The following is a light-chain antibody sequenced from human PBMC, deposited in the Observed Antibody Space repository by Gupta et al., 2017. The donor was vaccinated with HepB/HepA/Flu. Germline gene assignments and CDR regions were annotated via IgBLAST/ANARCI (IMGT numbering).Light chain of an antibody. V-gene: IGKV2-28*01. CDR3: MQARQTPLT. CDR1: QSLLHSNGYNY. J-gene: IGKJ4*01. Sequence: DIVMTQSPLSLPVPLGKLDTISCRSSQSLLHSNGYNYLDWYLQKPGQSPQLLIYLGSNRGSGVPDRFSGSGSGTDFTLKISRVEAEDVGVYYCMQARQTPLTFGGGTKVEIK. CDR2: LGS.